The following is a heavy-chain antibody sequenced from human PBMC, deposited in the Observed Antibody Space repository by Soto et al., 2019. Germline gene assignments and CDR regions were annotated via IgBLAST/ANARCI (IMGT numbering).Heavy chain of an antibody. Sequence: EVQLLESGGGLVQPGGSLRLSCAASGFTFSSYAMSWVRQAPGKGLKWVSTISGSGGSTYYADSVKGRFTISRDNSKNTLYLQMNSLRAEDTAVYYCAKDQYVVVTTNWFVPWGQGTLVTVSS. D-gene: IGHD2-21*02. CDR2: ISGSGGST. CDR1: GFTFSSYA. CDR3: AKDQYVVVTTNWFVP. J-gene: IGHJ5*02. V-gene: IGHV3-23*01.